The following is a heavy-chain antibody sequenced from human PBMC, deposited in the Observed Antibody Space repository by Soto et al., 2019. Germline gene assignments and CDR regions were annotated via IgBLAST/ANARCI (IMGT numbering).Heavy chain of an antibody. CDR2: LNTGNGNT. V-gene: IGHV1-3*04. J-gene: IGHJ4*02. Sequence: QVQLVQSGAEVKKPGASVTVSCKASGYTFTSFAMHWVRQAPGQSLEWMGWLNTGNGNTKYSQKFQSRVAITRDTSASTAYMEQSSLRSEDTAVYYCARGLNQLPDYWGQGTLVTVSS. D-gene: IGHD1-1*01. CDR1: GYTFTSFA. CDR3: ARGLNQLPDY.